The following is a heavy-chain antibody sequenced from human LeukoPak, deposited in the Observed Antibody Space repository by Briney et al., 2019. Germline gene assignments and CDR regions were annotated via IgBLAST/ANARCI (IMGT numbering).Heavy chain of an antibody. V-gene: IGHV3-30*02. Sequence: GGSLRLSCAASGFTFSSYGMHWVRQAPGKGLEWVAFIRYDGSNKYYADSVKGRFTISRDNSKNTLYLQMNSLRAEDTAVYYCAKAVRYCSSTSCYIGYYYYMDVWGKGTTVTVSS. CDR1: GFTFSSYG. J-gene: IGHJ6*03. CDR2: IRYDGSNK. D-gene: IGHD2-2*02. CDR3: AKAVRYCSSTSCYIGYYYYMDV.